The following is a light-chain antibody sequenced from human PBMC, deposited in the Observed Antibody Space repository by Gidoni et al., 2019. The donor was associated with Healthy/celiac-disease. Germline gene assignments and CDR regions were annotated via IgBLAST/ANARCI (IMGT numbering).Light chain of an antibody. J-gene: IGKJ2*01. Sequence: IHLTQSPSTLSASVGHRVTITCRASQSISSWLAWYQQKPGKAPKLLIYKASSLESGVPSRFSGSGSGTEFTLTVSSLQPDDFATYYCQQYNSYSVTFGQGTKLEIK. CDR3: QQYNSYSVT. CDR1: QSISSW. CDR2: KAS. V-gene: IGKV1-5*03.